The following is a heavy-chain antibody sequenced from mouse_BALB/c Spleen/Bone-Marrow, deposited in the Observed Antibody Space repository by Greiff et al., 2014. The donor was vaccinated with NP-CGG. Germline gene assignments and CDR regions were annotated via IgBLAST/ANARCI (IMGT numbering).Heavy chain of an antibody. Sequence: QVQLQQSGVELVRPGTSVKVSCKASGYAFTNYWIEWVKQRPGKGLEWIGVINTGSGGINYNEKFKGKATLTADKSSNTAYMQLTSLTSDDSAVYFCARELGRGFAYWGQGTLVTVSA. CDR2: INTGSGGI. J-gene: IGHJ3*01. V-gene: IGHV1-54*01. CDR1: GYAFTNYW. D-gene: IGHD4-1*01. CDR3: ARELGRGFAY.